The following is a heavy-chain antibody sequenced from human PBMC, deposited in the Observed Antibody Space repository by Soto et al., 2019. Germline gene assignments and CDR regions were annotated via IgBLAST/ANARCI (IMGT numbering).Heavy chain of an antibody. D-gene: IGHD5-12*01. J-gene: IGHJ4*02. Sequence: EVQLVESGGGLIQPGGSLRLSCTASGFTVSSNYMNWVRQAPGKGLEWVSVIYSGGSTYYADSVKGRFTISRDNSKNTLYLQMNSLRAEDTAVYYCAREYSAYDAFDYWGQGTLVTVSS. CDR3: AREYSAYDAFDY. CDR1: GFTVSSNY. CDR2: IYSGGST. V-gene: IGHV3-53*01.